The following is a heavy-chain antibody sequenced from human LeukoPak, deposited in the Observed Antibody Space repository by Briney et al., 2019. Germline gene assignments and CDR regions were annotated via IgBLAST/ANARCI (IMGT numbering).Heavy chain of an antibody. CDR1: GYTFTSYY. Sequence: ASVKVSCKASGYTFTSYYMHWVRQAPGQRLEWMGLINPSGGSTSYAQKFQGRVTMTRDTSTSTVYMELSSLRSEDTAVYYCARGGYNNYYYYGMDVWGQGTTVTVSS. CDR2: INPSGGST. V-gene: IGHV1-46*01. CDR3: ARGGYNNYYYYGMDV. D-gene: IGHD3-10*01. J-gene: IGHJ6*02.